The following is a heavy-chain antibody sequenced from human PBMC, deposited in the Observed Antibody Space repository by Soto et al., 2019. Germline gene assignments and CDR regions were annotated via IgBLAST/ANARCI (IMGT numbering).Heavy chain of an antibody. CDR3: ARKPDVATAKVGGGYVFDV. CDR2: IYHSGSP. CDR1: SGSIFTTNW. V-gene: IGHV4-4*02. Sequence: QVQLQESGPGLVKPSGTLSLPCAASSGSIFTTNWWSWVRQSPGRGLQWIGDIYHSGSPKYNPSHKSRVSISIDKSKDLFFLHLPSVTAADTAVYYCARKPDVATAKVGGGYVFDVWGQGTMVTVSS. J-gene: IGHJ3*01. D-gene: IGHD3-16*01.